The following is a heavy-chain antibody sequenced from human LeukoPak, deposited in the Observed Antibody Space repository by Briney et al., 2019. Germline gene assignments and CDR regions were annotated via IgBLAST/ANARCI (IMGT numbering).Heavy chain of an antibody. V-gene: IGHV4-59*08. CDR2: IYYSGST. CDR1: GGTISSYY. J-gene: IGHJ4*02. Sequence: SETLSLTCTVSGGTISSYYWSWVRQPPGKGLEWIGYIYYSGSTNYNASLKSRVTISVDTSKNQFSLKMSSVTAADTAVYYCARHGTVDTAMVTFSFDYWGQGALVTVSS. D-gene: IGHD5-18*01. CDR3: ARHGTVDTAMVTFSFDY.